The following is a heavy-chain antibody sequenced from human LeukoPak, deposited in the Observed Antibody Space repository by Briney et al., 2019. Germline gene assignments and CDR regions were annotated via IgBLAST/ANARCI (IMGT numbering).Heavy chain of an antibody. J-gene: IGHJ4*02. D-gene: IGHD4-11*01. CDR1: GGTFSSNT. CDR2: IIPILGIA. CDR3: ARGYSNYVGYFDY. Sequence: SVKVSCKASGGTFSSNTISWVRQAPGQGLEWMGRIIPILGIANYAQKFQGRVTITADKSTSTAYMELSSLRSEDTAVYYCARGYSNYVGYFDYWGQGTLVTVSS. V-gene: IGHV1-69*02.